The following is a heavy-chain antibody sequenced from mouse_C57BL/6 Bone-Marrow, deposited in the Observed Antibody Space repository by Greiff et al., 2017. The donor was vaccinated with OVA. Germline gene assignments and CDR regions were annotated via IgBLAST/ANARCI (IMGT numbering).Heavy chain of an antibody. J-gene: IGHJ4*01. Sequence: DVKLQESGPELVKPGASVKISCKASGYSFTGYYMNWVKQSPEKSLEWIGEINPSTGGTTYNQKFKAKATLTVDKSSSTAYMQLKSLTSEDSAVYYCAREGLTGSGAMDYWGQGTSVTVSS. CDR1: GYSFTGYY. D-gene: IGHD4-1*01. V-gene: IGHV1-42*01. CDR3: AREGLTGSGAMDY. CDR2: INPSTGGT.